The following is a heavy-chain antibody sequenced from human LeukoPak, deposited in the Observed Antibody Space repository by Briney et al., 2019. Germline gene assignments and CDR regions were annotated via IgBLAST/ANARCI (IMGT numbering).Heavy chain of an antibody. Sequence: PGGSLRLSCAASGFTFSDYYMSWIRQAPGKGLEWVSSISSSSSYIYYADSVKGRFTISRDNAKNSLYLQMNSLRAEDTAVYYCARGRSSSSSYGMDVWGQGTTVTVSS. D-gene: IGHD6-6*01. J-gene: IGHJ6*02. CDR1: GFTFSDYY. V-gene: IGHV3-11*06. CDR3: ARGRSSSSSYGMDV. CDR2: ISSSSSYI.